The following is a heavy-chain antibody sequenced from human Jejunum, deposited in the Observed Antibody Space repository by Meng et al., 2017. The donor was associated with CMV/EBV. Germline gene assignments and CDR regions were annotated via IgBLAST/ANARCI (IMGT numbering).Heavy chain of an antibody. CDR3: AHRRYYSSTWSWGDFDY. V-gene: IGHV2-5*02. CDR2: IYWDDDK. J-gene: IGHJ4*02. CDR1: GFSTSSNGVG. D-gene: IGHD6-13*01. Sequence: QITLKASGPTLATPTETLRLTCTLSGFSTSSNGVGVGWIRQPPGKALKWLELIYWDDDKRYRQSVKSRVSITKDTSKNQVVLTMTNMDPVDTATYYCAHRRYYSSTWSWGDFDYWGQGTLVTVSS.